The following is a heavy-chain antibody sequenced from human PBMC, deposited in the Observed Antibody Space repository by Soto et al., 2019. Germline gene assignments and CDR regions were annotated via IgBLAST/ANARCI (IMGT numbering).Heavy chain of an antibody. CDR3: ARGPNWGSPYYFDY. CDR2: INPNSGGA. V-gene: IGHV1-2*04. Sequence: ASVKVSCKASVYTFTGYYMHWVRQAPGQGLEWMGWINPNSGGANYAQKFQGWVTMTRDTSISTAYMELSRLRSDDTAVYYCARGPNWGSPYYFDYWGQGTLVTVSS. D-gene: IGHD7-27*01. CDR1: VYTFTGYY. J-gene: IGHJ4*02.